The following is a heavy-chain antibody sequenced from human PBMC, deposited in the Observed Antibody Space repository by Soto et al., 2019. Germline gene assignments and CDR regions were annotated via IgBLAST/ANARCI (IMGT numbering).Heavy chain of an antibody. CDR3: AAGGISPGNYNYYAMDV. D-gene: IGHD3-16*01. Sequence: VESLKISFKGSGYSFTSYWICWVRHMPGKGLEWMGFIYPGDPDTRYSPSFQGQVTISADKSISTAYLQWSSLKASDTAVYYCAAGGISPGNYNYYAMDVWGQGTTVTVSS. J-gene: IGHJ6*02. V-gene: IGHV5-51*01. CDR1: GYSFTSYW. CDR2: IYPGDPDT.